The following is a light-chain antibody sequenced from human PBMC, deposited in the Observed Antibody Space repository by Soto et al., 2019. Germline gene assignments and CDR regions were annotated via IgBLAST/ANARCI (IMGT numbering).Light chain of an antibody. Sequence: DIQMTQSPSSLSASVGDRVTISCRARQTISTYLHWYQHKPGRAPRLLISDVSTLQSGVPGRFRGSGSETEFTLTITHLQNEDFANYYCQQGYSIHALTFGGGTKV. J-gene: IGKJ4*01. CDR1: QTISTY. CDR3: QQGYSIHALT. CDR2: DVS. V-gene: IGKV1-39*01.